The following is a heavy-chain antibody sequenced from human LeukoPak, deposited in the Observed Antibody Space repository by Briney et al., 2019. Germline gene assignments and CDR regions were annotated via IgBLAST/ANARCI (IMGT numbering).Heavy chain of an antibody. CDR2: INTDGSST. Sequence: GGSLRLSCAASGFTFSSYWMHWVRQAPGKGLVWVSRINTDGSSTSYADSVKGRFTISSDNAKNTLYLQMNSLRAEDTAVYYCARVGNYFLYYYYSYMDVWGKGTTVTVSS. CDR1: GFTFSSYW. J-gene: IGHJ6*03. V-gene: IGHV3-74*01. CDR3: ARVGNYFLYYYYSYMDV. D-gene: IGHD1-7*01.